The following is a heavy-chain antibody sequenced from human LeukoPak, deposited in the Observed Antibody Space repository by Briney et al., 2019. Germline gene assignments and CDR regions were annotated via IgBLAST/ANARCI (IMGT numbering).Heavy chain of an antibody. CDR2: FDPEDGET. V-gene: IGHV1-24*01. CDR1: GYTLTELS. J-gene: IGHJ5*02. CDR3: ATRPGIAVAGPWGSWFDP. Sequence: ASVKVSCKVSGYTLTELSMHWVRQAPGKGLEWMGGFDPEDGETIYAQKFQGRVTMTEDTSTDTAYMELSSLRSEDTAVYYCATRPGIAVAGPWGSWFDPWGQGTLVTVSS. D-gene: IGHD6-19*01.